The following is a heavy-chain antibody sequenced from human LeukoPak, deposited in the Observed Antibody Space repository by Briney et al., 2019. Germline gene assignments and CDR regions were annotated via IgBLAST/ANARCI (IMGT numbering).Heavy chain of an antibody. Sequence: PGGSLRLSCAASGFTFSSYSMNWVRQAPGKGLEWVSSISGSSSYIYYADSVKGRFTISRDNAKNSLYLQMNSLRAEDTAVYYCARLLKTYYYDSSGYYGNYWGQGTLVTVSS. CDR2: ISGSSSYI. J-gene: IGHJ4*02. V-gene: IGHV3-21*01. CDR3: ARLLKTYYYDSSGYYGNY. CDR1: GFTFSSYS. D-gene: IGHD3-22*01.